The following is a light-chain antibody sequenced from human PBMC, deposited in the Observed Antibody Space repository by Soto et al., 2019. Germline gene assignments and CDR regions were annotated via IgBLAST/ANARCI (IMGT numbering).Light chain of an antibody. V-gene: IGLV1-40*01. J-gene: IGLJ2*01. CDR1: SSNIGAGYD. CDR2: GNN. CDR3: RSFNRRPSGWL. Sequence: QSVLTQPPSGTEAQGQRVTISCTGSSSNIGAGYDVHWYQQLPGTAPKLLVHGNNDRPSWVPDRFSASKSGTSASLAITGLLVEDDVDYFCRSFNRRPSGWLFGGGTKVTV.